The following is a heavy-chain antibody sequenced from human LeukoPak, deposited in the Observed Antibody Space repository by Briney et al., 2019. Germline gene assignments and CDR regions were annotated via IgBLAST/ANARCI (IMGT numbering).Heavy chain of an antibody. V-gene: IGHV3-43*02. CDR3: AKDMISRTAMATAFDY. Sequence: PGGSLRLSCAASGLTFEDYAMHWVGQAPGKGGEGVSLISGEGGSTYYADSVKGRFTISRDNCKNSLYLQMNSLRTEDTALYYCAKDMISRTAMATAFDYWGQGTLVTVSS. CDR2: ISGEGGST. CDR1: GLTFEDYA. D-gene: IGHD5-18*01. J-gene: IGHJ4*02.